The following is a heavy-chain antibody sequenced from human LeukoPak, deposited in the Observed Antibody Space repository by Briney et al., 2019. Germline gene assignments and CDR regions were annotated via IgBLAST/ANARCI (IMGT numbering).Heavy chain of an antibody. CDR1: GGSISSYY. Sequence: PSETLSLTCTVSGGSISSYYWSWIRQPPGKGLEWIGYIYYSGSTNYNPSLKSRVTISVDTSKNQFFLKLSSVTAADTAVYYCARTFDWFDPWGQGTLVTVSS. J-gene: IGHJ5*02. CDR2: IYYSGST. CDR3: ARTFDWFDP. V-gene: IGHV4-59*01. D-gene: IGHD2/OR15-2a*01.